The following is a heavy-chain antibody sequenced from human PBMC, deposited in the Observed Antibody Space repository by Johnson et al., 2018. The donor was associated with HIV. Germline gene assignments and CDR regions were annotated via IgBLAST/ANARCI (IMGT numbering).Heavy chain of an antibody. CDR1: GFTFSTNW. Sequence: QVQLVESGGSVVRPGGSLRLSCVGSGFTFSTNWMHWVRQAPGKGLEWVSLINWDGDSTYYADSVKGRFTISRDNSKNTLYLQMNSLRAEDTAVYYCAKDQHYYDSRNGGAFDIWGQGEMVTVSS. J-gene: IGHJ3*02. D-gene: IGHD3-22*01. V-gene: IGHV3-NL1*01. CDR2: INWDGDST. CDR3: AKDQHYYDSRNGGAFDI.